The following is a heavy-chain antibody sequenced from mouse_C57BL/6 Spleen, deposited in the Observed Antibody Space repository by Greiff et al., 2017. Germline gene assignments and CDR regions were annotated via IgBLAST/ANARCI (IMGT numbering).Heavy chain of an antibody. D-gene: IGHD2-5*01. CDR2: ISSGSSTI. Sequence: EVKLVESGGGLVKPGGSLKLSCAASGFTFSDYGMHWVRQAPEKGLEWVAYISSGSSTIYYADTVKGRFTISRDNAKNTLFLQMTSLRSEDTTMYYCARGSNYGYFDYWGQGTTLTVSS. V-gene: IGHV5-17*01. CDR3: ARGSNYGYFDY. CDR1: GFTFSDYG. J-gene: IGHJ2*01.